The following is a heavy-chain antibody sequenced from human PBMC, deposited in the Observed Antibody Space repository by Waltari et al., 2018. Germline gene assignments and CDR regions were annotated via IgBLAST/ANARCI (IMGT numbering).Heavy chain of an antibody. CDR3: AKDFSGSSDDAFDI. CDR1: GFTFSSYG. CDR2: IRYDGSNK. J-gene: IGHJ3*02. Sequence: QVQLVESGGGVVQPGGSLRLSCAASGFTFSSYGMHWVRQAPGKGLEWVAFIRYDGSNKYYADSVKGRFTISRDNSKNTLYLQMNSLRAEDTAVYYCAKDFSGSSDDAFDIWGQGTMVTVSS. V-gene: IGHV3-30*02. D-gene: IGHD1-26*01.